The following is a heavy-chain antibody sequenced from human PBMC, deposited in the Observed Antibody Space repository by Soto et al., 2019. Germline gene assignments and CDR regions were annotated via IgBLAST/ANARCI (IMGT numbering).Heavy chain of an antibody. CDR1: GGSISSSDYY. V-gene: IGHV4-30-4*01. Sequence: SETLSLTCTVSGGSISSSDYYWSWIRQPPGKGLEWIGYIYYSGSTYYNPSLKSRVTISVDTSKNQFSLKLSSVTAADTAVYYCASRTYYYDSSGYQAEHHFDYWGQGTLVTVSS. CDR2: IYYSGST. D-gene: IGHD3-22*01. CDR3: ASRTYYYDSSGYQAEHHFDY. J-gene: IGHJ4*02.